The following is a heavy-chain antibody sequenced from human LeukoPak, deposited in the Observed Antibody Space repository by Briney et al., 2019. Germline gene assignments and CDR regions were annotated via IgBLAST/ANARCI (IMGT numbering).Heavy chain of an antibody. CDR2: ISTSGST. Sequence: PSEILSLTCTVSSVSISSYYCSWIRQPPGKGLEWIGYISTSGSTDYSPSLKSRVTISVDRSKNQCSLNLSSVTAADTAVYYCAGHDEGSGWYRSYIDLWGRGTLVIVSS. CDR3: AGHDEGSGWYRSYIDL. CDR1: SVSISSYY. J-gene: IGHJ2*01. V-gene: IGHV4-4*09. D-gene: IGHD6-19*01.